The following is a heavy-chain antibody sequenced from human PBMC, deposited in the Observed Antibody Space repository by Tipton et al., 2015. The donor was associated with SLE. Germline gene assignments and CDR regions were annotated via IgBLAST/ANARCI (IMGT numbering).Heavy chain of an antibody. CDR3: ARGQQLFT. J-gene: IGHJ4*02. CDR2: INSRGTTI. CDR1: GFTLSSFE. Sequence: SLRLSCAASGFTLSSFEMNWVRQAPGKGLEWVSYINSRGTTIYYADSVKGRFTISRDDSKSVAYLQINSLKIEDTSVYYCARGQQLFTWGQGTLVTVSS. V-gene: IGHV3-48*03. D-gene: IGHD6-13*01.